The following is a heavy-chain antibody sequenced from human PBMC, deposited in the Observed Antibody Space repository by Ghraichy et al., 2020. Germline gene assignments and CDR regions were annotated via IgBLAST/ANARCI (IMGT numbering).Heavy chain of an antibody. CDR1: GGSFSGYY. J-gene: IGHJ6*02. CDR3: ARGGGVLWYYYGMDV. Sequence: ETLSLTCAVYGGSFSGYYWSWIRQPPGKGLEWIGEINHSGSTNYNPSLKSRVTISVDTSKNQFSLKLSSVTAADTAVYYCARGGGVLWYYYGMDVWGQGTTVTVSS. V-gene: IGHV4-34*01. CDR2: INHSGST. D-gene: IGHD3-16*01.